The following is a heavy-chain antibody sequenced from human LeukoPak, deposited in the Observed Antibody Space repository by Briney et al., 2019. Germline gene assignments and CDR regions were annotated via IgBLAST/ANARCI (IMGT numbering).Heavy chain of an antibody. J-gene: IGHJ4*02. CDR3: AREYIGSSDFDY. V-gene: IGHV3-7*04. CDR2: IKRDGSEK. Sequence: GGSLRLSCAASGFTFSMYWMSWVRQAPGKGLEWVANIKRDGSEKYYADSVKGRFTISRDNVKNSLYLQMNSLRAEDTAVYYCAREYIGSSDFDYWGQGTLVTVSS. D-gene: IGHD1-26*01. CDR1: GFTFSMYW.